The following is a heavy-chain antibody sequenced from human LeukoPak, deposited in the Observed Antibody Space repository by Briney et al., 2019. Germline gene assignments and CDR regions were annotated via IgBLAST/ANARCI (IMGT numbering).Heavy chain of an antibody. CDR3: ARLPAYYYDSRPTNDY. J-gene: IGHJ4*02. V-gene: IGHV3-74*01. Sequence: GGSLRLSCAASGFTFSSYWMHWVRQAPGKGLVWVSRINSDGSSTSYADSVKGRFTISRDNAKNTLYLQMNSLRAEDTAVYYCARLPAYYYDSRPTNDYWGQGTLVTVSS. D-gene: IGHD3-22*01. CDR1: GFTFSSYW. CDR2: INSDGSST.